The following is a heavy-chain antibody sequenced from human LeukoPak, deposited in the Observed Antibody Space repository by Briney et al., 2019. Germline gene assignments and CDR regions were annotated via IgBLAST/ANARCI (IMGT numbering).Heavy chain of an antibody. J-gene: IGHJ5*02. CDR3: ARPGGVGATTS. CDR2: ISSSSSYI. V-gene: IGHV3-21*01. CDR1: GFTFSSYS. Sequence: GGSLRLSCAASGFTFSSYSMNWVCQAPGKGLEWVSSISSSSSYIYYADSVKGRFTISRDNAKNSLYLQMNSLRAEDTAVYYCARPGGVGATTSWGQGTLVTVSS. D-gene: IGHD1-26*01.